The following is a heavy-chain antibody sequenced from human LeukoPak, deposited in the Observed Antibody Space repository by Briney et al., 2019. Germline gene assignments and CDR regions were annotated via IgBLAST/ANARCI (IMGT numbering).Heavy chain of an antibody. CDR2: IGYSGSDI. D-gene: IGHD2-8*02. V-gene: IGHV3-30*02. CDR3: ARDLTERKYYIAF. CDR1: GFTFSSSG. J-gene: IGHJ4*02. Sequence: PGGSLRLSCAASGFTFSSSGMHWVRQAPGEGLEWVAYIGYSGSDIYYADSVKGRFTISRDNSKNTVHLQLSSLRAADTALYSCARDLTERKYYIAFWGQGTLVTVSS.